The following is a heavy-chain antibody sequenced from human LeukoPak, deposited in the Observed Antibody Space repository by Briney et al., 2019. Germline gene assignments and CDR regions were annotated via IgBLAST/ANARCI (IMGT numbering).Heavy chain of an antibody. J-gene: IGHJ3*02. CDR3: ARDRPIYCSGGSFYSPFDI. Sequence: SETLSLTCTVSGGSISSYYWSWIRQPPGKGLEWIGYIYYSGSTNYNPSLKSRVTISVDTSKNQFSLKLSSVTAADTAVYYCARDRPIYCSGGSFYSPFDIWGQGTMVTVSS. D-gene: IGHD2-15*01. CDR2: IYYSGST. CDR1: GGSISSYY. V-gene: IGHV4-59*01.